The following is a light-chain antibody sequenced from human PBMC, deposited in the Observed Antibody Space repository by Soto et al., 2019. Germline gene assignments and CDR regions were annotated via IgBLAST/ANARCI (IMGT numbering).Light chain of an antibody. CDR1: QSVSSY. CDR3: QQRSNWPPT. CDR2: DAS. J-gene: IGKJ5*01. V-gene: IGKV3-11*01. Sequence: EIVLTQSPATLSLSPGERATLSCRASQSVSSYLAWYQQKPGQAPRLLIYDASSRATGIPDRFSGSGSGTDFTLTISSLEPEDFAVYYCQQRSNWPPTFGQGTRLEIK.